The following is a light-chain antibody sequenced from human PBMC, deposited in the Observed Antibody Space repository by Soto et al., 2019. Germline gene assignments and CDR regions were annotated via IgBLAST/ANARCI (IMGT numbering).Light chain of an antibody. Sequence: EIVMTQSPATLSVSRGERSTLSCMANQAISSNVAWYQQKPGQAPRLLIYGASTRATGITDRFSGSGSGTEFTLTISSLQSEDFAVYYCQQYNNWPRTFGQGTQVEIK. CDR1: QAISSN. CDR3: QQYNNWPRT. J-gene: IGKJ1*01. V-gene: IGKV3-15*01. CDR2: GAS.